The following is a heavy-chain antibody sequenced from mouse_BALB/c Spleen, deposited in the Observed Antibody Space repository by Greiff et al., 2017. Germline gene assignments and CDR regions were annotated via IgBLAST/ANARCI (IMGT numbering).Heavy chain of an antibody. J-gene: IGHJ4*01. CDR2: IDPSDSET. V-gene: IGHV1S126*01. D-gene: IGHD2-4*01. CDR1: GYSFTSYW. CDR3: ARSRDYDGYAMDY. Sequence: VQLVESGPQLVRPGASVKISCKASGYSFTSYWMHWVKQRPGQGLEWIGMIDPSDSETRLNQKFKDKATLTVDKSSSTAYMQLSSPTSEDSAVYYCARSRDYDGYAMDYWGQGTSVTVSS.